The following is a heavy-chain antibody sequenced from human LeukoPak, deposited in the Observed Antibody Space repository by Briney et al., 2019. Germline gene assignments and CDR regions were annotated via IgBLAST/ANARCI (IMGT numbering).Heavy chain of an antibody. CDR3: ARGPSYYYDSSGSIEDFDY. D-gene: IGHD3-22*01. CDR1: GYTFTTYA. Sequence: GASVKVSCKASGYTFTTYAMHWVRQAPGQRLEWMGWINAGNGNTKYSQIFQGRVTITRDTSASTAYMELSSLRSEDTAVYYCARGPSYYYDSSGSIEDFDYWGQGTLVTVSS. CDR2: INAGNGNT. V-gene: IGHV1-3*01. J-gene: IGHJ4*02.